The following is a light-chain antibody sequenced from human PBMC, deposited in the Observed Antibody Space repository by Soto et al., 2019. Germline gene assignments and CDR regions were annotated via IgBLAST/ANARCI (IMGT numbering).Light chain of an antibody. CDR3: QQYGSSPRWT. J-gene: IGKJ1*01. Sequence: EIVLTQSPATLSLSPGERATLSSGASQSVSTYLAWYQQKPGLAPRLLIYDASSRATGIPDRFSGSGSGTDFTFTISRLEPEDFAVYYCQQYGSSPRWTFGQGTKVQIK. CDR2: DAS. CDR1: QSVSTY. V-gene: IGKV3D-20*01.